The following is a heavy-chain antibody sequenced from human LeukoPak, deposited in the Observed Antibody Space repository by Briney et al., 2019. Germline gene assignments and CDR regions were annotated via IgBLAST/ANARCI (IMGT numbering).Heavy chain of an antibody. V-gene: IGHV3-21*01. D-gene: IGHD3-10*01. CDR3: ARGGGSGSYDAFDI. CDR2: ISSSSSYI. J-gene: IGHJ3*02. Sequence: PGGSLRLSCAASGFTFSSYSMNWVRQAPGKGLEWVSSISSSSSYIYYADSVKGRFTISRDNTKNSLYLQMNSLRAEDTAVYYCARGGGSGSYDAFDIRGQGTMVTVSS. CDR1: GFTFSSYS.